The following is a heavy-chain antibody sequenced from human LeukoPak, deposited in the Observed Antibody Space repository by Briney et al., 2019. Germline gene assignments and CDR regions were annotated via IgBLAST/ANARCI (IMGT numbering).Heavy chain of an antibody. J-gene: IGHJ3*02. V-gene: IGHV4-4*02. Sequence: SETLSLTCAVSGGPISSDNGWRWIRQPPGEGLEWIGEVHHSGNTNYNPSLKSRVTLSVDKSKNQFSLNLKSVTAADTAVYYCARDCSGTGGTCPTGGHDVFDIWGQGTVVTVSS. D-gene: IGHD2-15*01. CDR2: VHHSGNT. CDR3: ARDCSGTGGTCPTGGHDVFDI. CDR1: GGPISSDNG.